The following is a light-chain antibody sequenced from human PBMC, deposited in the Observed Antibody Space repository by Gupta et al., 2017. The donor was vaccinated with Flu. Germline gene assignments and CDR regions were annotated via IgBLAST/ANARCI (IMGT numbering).Light chain of an antibody. CDR2: DDR. CDR1: NIASKS. J-gene: IGLJ1*01. CDR3: QVWDSSSDHYV. V-gene: IGLV3-21*02. Sequence: SYVLPQPPSVSVAPGQTARITCGGNNIASKSVHWYQQKPGPAPVLVVYDDRDRPSGIPERFSGSNSGNTATLTISRVEAGDEADYHCQVWDSSSDHYVFGIGTKVTVL.